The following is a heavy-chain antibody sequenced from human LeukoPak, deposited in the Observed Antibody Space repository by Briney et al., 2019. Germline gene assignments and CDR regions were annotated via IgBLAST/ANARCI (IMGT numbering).Heavy chain of an antibody. Sequence: ASVKVSCKASGYTFTSYGISWVRQAPGQGLEWMGWISAYNGNTNYAQKLQGRVTMTTDTSTSTAYMELRSLRSDDTAVYYLARGPPITMIVVVTPFDYWGQGTLVTVSS. CDR2: ISAYNGNT. J-gene: IGHJ4*02. V-gene: IGHV1-18*01. D-gene: IGHD3-22*01. CDR3: ARGPPITMIVVVTPFDY. CDR1: GYTFTSYG.